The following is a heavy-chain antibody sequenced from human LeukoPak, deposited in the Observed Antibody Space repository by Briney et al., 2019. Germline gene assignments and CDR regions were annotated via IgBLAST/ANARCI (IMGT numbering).Heavy chain of an antibody. V-gene: IGHV4-59*12. J-gene: IGHJ5*02. CDR1: GGSTSSNH. CDR2: IFYNGST. CDR3: VVQLINWFDP. D-gene: IGHD2-2*01. Sequence: SETLSLTCTVSGGSTSSNHWSWIRQPPGKGLEWIGYIFYNGSTNYNPSLKSRVTISVDTSKNQFSLKLSSVTAADTAVYYCVVQLINWFDPWGQGTLVTVSS.